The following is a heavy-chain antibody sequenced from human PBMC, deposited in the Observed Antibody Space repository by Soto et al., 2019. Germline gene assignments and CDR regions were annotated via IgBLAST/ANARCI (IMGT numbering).Heavy chain of an antibody. CDR3: THCRGESCHGGYFGMDV. CDR1: GFTFSGYW. Sequence: PGGSLRLSCAGSGFTFSGYWMHWVRQSPGKGLVWVSRINSDGTTTAYADSVKGRFTISRDNSKNTLYLQMSSLRAEDTAVYYCTHCRGESCHGGYFGMDVWGQGTTVTVSS. V-gene: IGHV3-74*01. D-gene: IGHD2-15*01. CDR2: INSDGTTT. J-gene: IGHJ6*02.